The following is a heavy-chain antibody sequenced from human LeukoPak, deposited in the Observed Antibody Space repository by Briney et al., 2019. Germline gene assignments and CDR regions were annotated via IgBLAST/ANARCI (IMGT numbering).Heavy chain of an antibody. CDR2: IYYSGST. D-gene: IGHD3-10*01. CDR1: GGSISSSSYY. V-gene: IGHV4-39*01. Sequence: AETLSQTFTVSGGSISSSSYYWGWIRQPPGKGLEWIGSIYYSGSTYYTPSLKSRVTISVDTSKNQFSLKLSSVTAADTAVYYCASRVSGGAFDIWGQGTMVTVSS. J-gene: IGHJ3*02. CDR3: ASRVSGGAFDI.